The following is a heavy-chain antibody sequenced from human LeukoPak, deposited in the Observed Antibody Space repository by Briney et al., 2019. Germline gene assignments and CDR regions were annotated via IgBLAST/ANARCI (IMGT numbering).Heavy chain of an antibody. CDR3: ASLWSGYYGMDV. D-gene: IGHD3-3*01. Sequence: ASVKVSCKASGYTFTGYYMHWVRQAPGQGLEWMGRINPNSGGTNYAQKFQGRVTMTRDTSISTAYMELSRLRSDDTAVYYCASLWSGYYGMDVWGQGTTVTVSS. J-gene: IGHJ6*02. CDR1: GYTFTGYY. V-gene: IGHV1-2*06. CDR2: INPNSGGT.